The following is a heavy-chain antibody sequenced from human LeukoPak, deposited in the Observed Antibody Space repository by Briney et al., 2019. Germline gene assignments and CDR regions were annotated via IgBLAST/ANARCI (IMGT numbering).Heavy chain of an antibody. CDR1: RFTFSSYW. V-gene: IGHV3-7*01. CDR3: ARDYGSGTYYDTAY. J-gene: IGHJ4*02. CDR2: INQDGSER. D-gene: IGHD3-10*01. Sequence: GGSLRLSCAASRFTFSSYWMSWVRQAPGKGLEWVANINQDGSERYYVDSVKGRFTISRDNAKNSLYLEMYSLRVEDTAVYYCARDYGSGTYYDTAYWGQGTLVTVSS.